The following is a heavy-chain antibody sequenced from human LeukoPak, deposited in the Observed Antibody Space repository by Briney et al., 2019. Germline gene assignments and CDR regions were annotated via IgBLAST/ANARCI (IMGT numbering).Heavy chain of an antibody. CDR1: GYTFTGYY. D-gene: IGHD7-27*01. V-gene: IGHV1-2*02. CDR2: INPNSGGT. CDR3: AKGYWGCVEEYLDY. Sequence: ASVKVSCKASGYTFTGYYMHWVRQAPGQGLEWMGWINPNSGGTNYAQKFQGRVTMTRDTSISTVYMELSRLRSDDTAVYYRAKGYWGCVEEYLDYWGQGKLVTVSS. J-gene: IGHJ4*02.